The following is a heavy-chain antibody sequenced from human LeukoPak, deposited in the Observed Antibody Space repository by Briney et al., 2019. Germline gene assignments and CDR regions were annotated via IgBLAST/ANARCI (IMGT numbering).Heavy chain of an antibody. D-gene: IGHD6-19*01. CDR1: GFTLDDYG. CDR2: INWNGGST. J-gene: IGHJ4*02. CDR3: ARDIGSVAVASTDY. Sequence: PGGSLRLSCAASGFTLDDYGMSWVRQAPGKRLEWVSGINWNGGSTGYADSVKGRFTISRDNAKNSLYLQMNSLRAEDTAVYYCARDIGSVAVASTDYWGQGTLVTVSS. V-gene: IGHV3-20*04.